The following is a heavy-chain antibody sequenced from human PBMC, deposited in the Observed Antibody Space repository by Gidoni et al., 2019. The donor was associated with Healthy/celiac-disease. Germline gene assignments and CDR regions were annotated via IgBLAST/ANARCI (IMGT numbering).Heavy chain of an antibody. CDR2: IYSGGST. CDR1: GFTVSSNY. CDR3: ARGHYYDSSGPYWYFDL. D-gene: IGHD3-22*01. J-gene: IGHJ2*01. V-gene: IGHV3-66*01. Sequence: EVQLVESGGGLVQPGGSLRLSCAASGFTVSSNYMSWVRQAPGKGLEWVSVIYSGGSTYYADSVKGRFTISRDNSKNTLYLQMNSLRAEDTAVYYCARGHYYDSSGPYWYFDLWGRGTLVTVSS.